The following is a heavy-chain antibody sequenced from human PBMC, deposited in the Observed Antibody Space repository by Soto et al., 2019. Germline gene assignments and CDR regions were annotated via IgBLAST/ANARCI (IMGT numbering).Heavy chain of an antibody. CDR3: ARGGDGAARPGLPHYYYMDV. J-gene: IGHJ6*03. Sequence: ASVKVSCKASGYTFTGYYMHWVRQAPGQGLEWMGWINPNSGGTNYAQKFQGWVTMTRDRSISTAYMELSRLRSDDTAVYYCARGGDGAARPGLPHYYYMDVWGKGTTVTVSS. CDR1: GYTFTGYY. V-gene: IGHV1-2*04. CDR2: INPNSGGT. D-gene: IGHD6-6*01.